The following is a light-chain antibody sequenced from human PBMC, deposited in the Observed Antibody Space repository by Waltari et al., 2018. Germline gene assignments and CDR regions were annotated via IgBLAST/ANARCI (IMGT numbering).Light chain of an antibody. J-gene: IGLJ2*01. CDR1: SSDVGNYNL. V-gene: IGLV2-23*02. CDR2: EVS. Sequence: QSALTQPASVSGSPGQSITVSCTETSSDVGNYNLFSWYQQHPGTAPKRMIYEVSKRPACVATRFSGSKSGNTAALTISGLQAEDEADYYCCSDAGIVVVGGGTKLTVL. CDR3: CSDAGIVV.